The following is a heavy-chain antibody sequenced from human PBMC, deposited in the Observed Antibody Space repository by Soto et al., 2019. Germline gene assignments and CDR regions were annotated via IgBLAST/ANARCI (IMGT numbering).Heavy chain of an antibody. CDR3: AKVKDLYSSSLNFDY. J-gene: IGHJ4*02. CDR1: GFTFSSFT. V-gene: IGHV3-23*01. Sequence: QPGGSLRLSCAASGFTFSSFTMTWVRQAPGKGLECVSAISGSAGSTYYADSVKGRFTISRDNSKNTLYLQMNSLRAEDTAVYYCAKVKDLYSSSLNFDYWGQGTLVTVSS. D-gene: IGHD6-6*01. CDR2: ISGSAGST.